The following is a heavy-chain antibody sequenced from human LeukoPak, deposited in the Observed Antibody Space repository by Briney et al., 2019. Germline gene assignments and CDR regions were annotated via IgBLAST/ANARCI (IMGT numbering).Heavy chain of an antibody. Sequence: SQTLSLTCTVSGGSLSPYYWSWIRQSPGKGLEWIGYISYSGSTNSHPSLKSRVTISVDTSKNQFSLKLSSVTAADTAVYYCAREWGGQFDYWGQGTLVTVSS. CDR3: AREWGGQFDY. J-gene: IGHJ4*02. D-gene: IGHD3-16*01. V-gene: IGHV4-59*01. CDR2: ISYSGST. CDR1: GGSLSPYY.